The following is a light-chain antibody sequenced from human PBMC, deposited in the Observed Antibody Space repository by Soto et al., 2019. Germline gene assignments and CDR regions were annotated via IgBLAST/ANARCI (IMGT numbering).Light chain of an antibody. CDR2: EVS. CDR1: SSDVGGYNH. V-gene: IGLV2-14*01. J-gene: IGLJ2*01. CDR3: SSYKRGATLV. Sequence: QSVLTQPASVSGSPGQSITISCTGTSSDVGGYNHVAWYQQYPGKAPKLIIFEVSDRPSGISNRFSGSKSANTASLSISGLQAEDKADYYCSSYKRGATLVFGGGTKLTVL.